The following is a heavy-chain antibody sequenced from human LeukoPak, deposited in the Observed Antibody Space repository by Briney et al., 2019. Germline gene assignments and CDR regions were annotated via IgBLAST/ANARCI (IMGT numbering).Heavy chain of an antibody. V-gene: IGHV4-39*07. J-gene: IGHJ4*02. CDR2: IYYSGST. CDR1: GGSISSSSYY. D-gene: IGHD6-19*01. Sequence: PSETLSLTCTVSGGSISSSSYYWGWIRQPPGKGLEWIGSIYYSGSTYYNPSLKSRVTISVDTSKNQFSLKLSSVTAADTAVCYCAREGSSGWYDYWGQGTLVTVSS. CDR3: AREGSSGWYDY.